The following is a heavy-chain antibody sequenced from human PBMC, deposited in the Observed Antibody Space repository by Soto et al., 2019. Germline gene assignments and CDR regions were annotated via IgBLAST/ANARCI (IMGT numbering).Heavy chain of an antibody. V-gene: IGHV1-18*01. CDR2: ISAYNGNT. D-gene: IGHD4-4*01. Sequence: QVQLVQSRAEVKKPGASVKVSCKASGYTFTSYGISWVRQAPGQGLEWMGWISAYNGNTNYAQKLQGRVTMTTDTSTSTAYMELRSLRSDDTAVYYCARDQEDGYSNYEDPFDYWGQGTLVTVSS. CDR1: GYTFTSYG. CDR3: ARDQEDGYSNYEDPFDY. J-gene: IGHJ4*02.